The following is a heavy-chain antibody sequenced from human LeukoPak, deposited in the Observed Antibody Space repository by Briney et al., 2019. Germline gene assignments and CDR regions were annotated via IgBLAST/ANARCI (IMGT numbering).Heavy chain of an antibody. CDR2: INPNSGGT. CDR1: GYTFTGYY. CDR3: ARDFSSGGDSLDY. V-gene: IGHV1-2*02. D-gene: IGHD6-6*01. J-gene: IGHJ4*02. Sequence: SLKLSCTASGYTFTGYYIHWVRQAPGPALEWMGWINPNSGGTNYAQKFQSRVTITRDTSVRTAYMELSRLRSDDTAVYYCARDFSSGGDSLDYWGQGTLVTVSS.